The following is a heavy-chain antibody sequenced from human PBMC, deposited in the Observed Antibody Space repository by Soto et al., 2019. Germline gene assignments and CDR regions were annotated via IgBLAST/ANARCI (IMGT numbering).Heavy chain of an antibody. Sequence: QVQLVQSGAEVKKPGSSVKVSCRASRDTFSSYTVNWVRQAPGRGLEWLGRIIPVLGTTDYAKKFKGRVTITAAKSPNIVSMELSSLRSEDRAVYYCARRRYCGYDCYHKHYFGMDVWGQGTTVTV. CDR3: ARRRYCGYDCYHKHYFGMDV. D-gene: IGHD2-21*02. CDR2: IIPVLGTT. J-gene: IGHJ6*02. V-gene: IGHV1-69*08. CDR1: RDTFSSYT.